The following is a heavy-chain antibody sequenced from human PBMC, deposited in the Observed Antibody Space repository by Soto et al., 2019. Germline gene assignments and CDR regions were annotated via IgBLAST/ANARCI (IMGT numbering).Heavy chain of an antibody. J-gene: IGHJ5*02. V-gene: IGHV3-7*01. CDR2: VTPDESEK. Sequence: EVQLVESGGGLVQPGGSLRLYCTASGCTFSDSWMTWVRQAPGKGLEWVARVTPDESEKKYEDSVKGRFSISRDNAKNSMYLQMDSLRGEDTAVYYCVRGGSNYASWGQGTLVTVSS. D-gene: IGHD4-4*01. CDR1: GCTFSDSW. CDR3: VRGGSNYAS.